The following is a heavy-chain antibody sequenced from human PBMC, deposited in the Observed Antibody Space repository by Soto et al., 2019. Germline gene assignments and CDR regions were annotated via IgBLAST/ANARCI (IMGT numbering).Heavy chain of an antibody. Sequence: QVQLVQSGAEVKKPGSSVRVSCKASGGTFSNFGSSWVRQAPGQGLEWMGGIIPIFASSNYAQKFQGRLTITADESTSTAYMDLSSLRSEDTAVYFCAKDVGFQQLLFVFETWGQGTLVTVSS. J-gene: IGHJ5*02. CDR1: GGTFSNFG. CDR3: AKDVGFQQLLFVFET. D-gene: IGHD6-13*01. V-gene: IGHV1-69*01. CDR2: IIPIFASS.